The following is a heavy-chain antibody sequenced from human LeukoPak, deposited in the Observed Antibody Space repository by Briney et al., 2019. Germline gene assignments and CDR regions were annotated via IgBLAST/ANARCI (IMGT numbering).Heavy chain of an antibody. CDR2: IIPIFGTA. Sequence: ASVKVSCKASGGTFSSYAISWVRQAPGQGLEWMGGIIPIFGTANYAQKFQGRVTITTDESTSTAYMELSSLRSEDTAVYYCARGDHDYSSSSNYFDYWGQGTLVTVSS. CDR1: GGTFSSYA. CDR3: ARGDHDYSSSSNYFDY. V-gene: IGHV1-69*05. J-gene: IGHJ4*02. D-gene: IGHD6-6*01.